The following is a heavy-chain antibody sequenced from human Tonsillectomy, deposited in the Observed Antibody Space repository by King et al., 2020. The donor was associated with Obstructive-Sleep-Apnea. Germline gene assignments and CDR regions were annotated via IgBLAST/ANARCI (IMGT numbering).Heavy chain of an antibody. CDR2: IYYSGST. J-gene: IGHJ3*02. CDR1: GGSISSGGYY. D-gene: IGHD3-22*01. CDR3: ARAIYYDSSGYYYVGAFDI. V-gene: IGHV4-31*03. Sequence: LQLQESGPGLVKPSQTLSLTCTVSGGSISSGGYYCSWIRQHPGKGLECIGYIYYSGSTYFNPSLQIRVTISVDTSKNQFSLKLSSVTAADTAVYYCARAIYYDSSGYYYVGAFDIWGQGTMVTVSS.